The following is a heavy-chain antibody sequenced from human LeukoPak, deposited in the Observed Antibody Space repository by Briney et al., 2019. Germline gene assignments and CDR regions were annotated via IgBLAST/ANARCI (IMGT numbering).Heavy chain of an antibody. D-gene: IGHD1-26*01. J-gene: IGHJ4*02. CDR3: ASSPDTGGYTRRFDS. CDR2: IYANGNA. Sequence: SETLSLTCTVSGDSMRTSYWSWIRQPAGKGLEWLGRIYANGNAHYNPSLKSRVVMSIDTSNNNFSLRLSLVTAADTAIYFCASSPDTGGYTRRFDSWGQGTLVTVSS. V-gene: IGHV4-4*07. CDR1: GDSMRTSY.